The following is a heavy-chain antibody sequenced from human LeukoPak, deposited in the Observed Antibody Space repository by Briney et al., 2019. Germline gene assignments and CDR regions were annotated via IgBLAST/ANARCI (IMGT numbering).Heavy chain of an antibody. J-gene: IGHJ6*04. CDR1: GGSISSYY. V-gene: IGHV4-59*05. D-gene: IGHD6-19*01. CDR2: IYYSGST. CDR3: LQEGAVSGAPLFDV. Sequence: HSETLLLTCTVCGGSISSYYWSWGGQPPGKELEGIGGIYYSGSTYYNQSLTSQVTISVDTSKNHFSLKLTSVTAADTAVYYCLQEGAVSGAPLFDVWGKGTTVTVSS.